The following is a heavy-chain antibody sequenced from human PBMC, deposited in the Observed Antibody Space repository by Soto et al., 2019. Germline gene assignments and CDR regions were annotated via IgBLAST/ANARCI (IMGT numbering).Heavy chain of an antibody. J-gene: IGHJ4*02. D-gene: IGHD6-19*01. V-gene: IGHV1-18*04. CDR1: GYTFTSYG. CDR3: AIYSSGWYYFDY. Sequence: ASVQVSCKASGYTFTSYGISWVRQAPGQGLEWMGWISAYNGNTNYAQKLQGRVTMTTDTSTSTAYMELRSLRSDDTAVYYCAIYSSGWYYFDYWGQGTLVTSPQ. CDR2: ISAYNGNT.